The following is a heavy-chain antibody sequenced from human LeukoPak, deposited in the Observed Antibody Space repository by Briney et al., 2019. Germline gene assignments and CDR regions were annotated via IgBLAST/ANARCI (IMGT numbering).Heavy chain of an antibody. Sequence: GGSLRLSCAASGNYWMHWVRQAPGKGLVWVSHINSDGGWTSYADSVKGRFTISKDNAKNTVYLQMNNLRAEDTAVYYCVSFYEAYWGRGTLVTVSS. V-gene: IGHV3-74*01. J-gene: IGHJ4*02. D-gene: IGHD2/OR15-2a*01. CDR3: VSFYEAY. CDR2: INSDGGWT. CDR1: GNYW.